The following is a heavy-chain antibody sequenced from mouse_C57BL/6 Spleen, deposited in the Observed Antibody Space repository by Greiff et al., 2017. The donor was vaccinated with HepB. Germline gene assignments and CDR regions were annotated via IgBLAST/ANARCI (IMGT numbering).Heavy chain of an antibody. D-gene: IGHD2-1*01. CDR1: GFNIKDYY. CDR2: IDPEDGET. V-gene: IGHV14-2*01. J-gene: IGHJ2*01. Sequence: DVKLQESGAELVKPGASVKLSCTASGFNIKDYYMHWVKQRTEQGLEWIGRIDPEDGETKYAPKFQGKATITADTSSNTAYLQLSSLTSEDTAVYYCALIYYGNSYFDYWGQGTTLTVSS. CDR3: ALIYYGNSYFDY.